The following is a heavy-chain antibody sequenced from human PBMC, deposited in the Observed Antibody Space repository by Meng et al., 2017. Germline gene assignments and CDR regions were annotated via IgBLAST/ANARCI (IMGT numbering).Heavy chain of an antibody. Sequence: QGQLQQWGAGLLKPSETLSLACGVYGGSFSVYYWSWIRQHPGKGLEWIGEINHRGRPPSPPSLQSRVTMSLDPSQNQFSLRLSSVTAADTAVYYCARSHSVTIVAFDYWGQGTLVTVSS. V-gene: IGHV4-34*01. D-gene: IGHD4-17*01. CDR1: GGSFSVYY. CDR2: INHRGRP. CDR3: ARSHSVTIVAFDY. J-gene: IGHJ4*02.